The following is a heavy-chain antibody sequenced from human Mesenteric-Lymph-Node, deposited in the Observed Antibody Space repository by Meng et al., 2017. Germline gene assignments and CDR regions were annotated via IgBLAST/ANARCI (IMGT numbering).Heavy chain of an antibody. D-gene: IGHD1-26*01. CDR1: GGSISSYY. V-gene: IGHV4-59*08. J-gene: IGHJ3*02. CDR3: ARAVSGSYYDDAFDI. Sequence: GSLRLSCTVSGGSISSYYWSWIRQPPGKGLEWIGYIYYSGSTNYNPSLKSRVTISVDTSKNQFSLKLSSVTAADTAVYYCARAVSGSYYDDAFDIWGQGTMVTVSS. CDR2: IYYSGST.